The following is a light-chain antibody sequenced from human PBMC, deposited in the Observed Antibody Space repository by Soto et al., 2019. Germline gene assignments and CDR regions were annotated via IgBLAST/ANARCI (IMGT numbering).Light chain of an antibody. CDR2: KAS. Sequence: DIQMTQSPSTLSASVGDRVTITCRASQSISSWLAWYQQKPGKAPKLLIQKASNLESGVPLRFSGSGSGTEFTLTISNLQPDDFATYYCQQYNSYPLIFGGGTKVEIK. V-gene: IGKV1-5*03. CDR1: QSISSW. J-gene: IGKJ4*01. CDR3: QQYNSYPLI.